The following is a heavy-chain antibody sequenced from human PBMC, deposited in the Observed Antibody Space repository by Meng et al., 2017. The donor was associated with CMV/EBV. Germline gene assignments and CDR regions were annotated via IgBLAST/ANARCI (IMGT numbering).Heavy chain of an antibody. D-gene: IGHD3-10*01. J-gene: IGHJ6*02. CDR1: GGTFSSYT. Sequence: SVKVSCKASGGTFSSYTISWVRQAPGQGLEWVGRIIPILGIANYAQKFQGRVTITADKSTSTAYMELSSLRSEDTAVYYCARDSVRGLYGMDVWGQGTTVTVSS. CDR3: ARDSVRGLYGMDV. CDR2: IIPILGIA. V-gene: IGHV1-69*04.